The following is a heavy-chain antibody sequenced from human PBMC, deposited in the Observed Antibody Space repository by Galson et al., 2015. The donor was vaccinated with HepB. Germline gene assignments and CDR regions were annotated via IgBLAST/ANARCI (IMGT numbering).Heavy chain of an antibody. J-gene: IGHJ4*02. Sequence: SLRLSCAASGFTFGDYGMSWVRQAPGKGLEWVSGINWNGGSTGYADSVKGRFTISRDNAKNSLYLQMNSLRAEDTALYYCERFLYDILTGSSPLDYWGQGTLVTVSS. CDR1: GFTFGDYG. D-gene: IGHD3-9*01. CDR3: ERFLYDILTGSSPLDY. V-gene: IGHV3-20*04. CDR2: INWNGGST.